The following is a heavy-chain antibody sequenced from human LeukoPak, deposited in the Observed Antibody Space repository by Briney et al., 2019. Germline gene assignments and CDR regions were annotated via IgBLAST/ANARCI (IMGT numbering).Heavy chain of an antibody. J-gene: IGHJ5*02. CDR1: GGTFSSYA. Sequence: ASVKVSCKASGGTFSSYAISWVRQAPGRGLEWMGGIIPIFGTANYAQKFQGRVTITADKSTSTAYMELSSLRSEDTPVYYCARTVVAASMNWFDPWGQGTLVTVSS. V-gene: IGHV1-69*06. CDR3: ARTVVAASMNWFDP. CDR2: IIPIFGTA. D-gene: IGHD2-15*01.